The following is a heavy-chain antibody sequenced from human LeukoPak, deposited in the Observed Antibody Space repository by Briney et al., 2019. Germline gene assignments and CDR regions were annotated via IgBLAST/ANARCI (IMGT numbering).Heavy chain of an antibody. J-gene: IGHJ3*02. CDR1: GFPFSTYS. D-gene: IGHD3-3*01. V-gene: IGHV3-48*01. CDR2: ISSSSTTI. Sequence: GGSLRLSCAASGFPFSTYSMNWVRQAPGKGLEWVSYISSSSTTIYYAESVKGRFTISRDNAKNSLYLQMNSLRAEDTAVYYCARDPFTIFGVVTDDAFDIWGQGTMVTVSS. CDR3: ARDPFTIFGVVTDDAFDI.